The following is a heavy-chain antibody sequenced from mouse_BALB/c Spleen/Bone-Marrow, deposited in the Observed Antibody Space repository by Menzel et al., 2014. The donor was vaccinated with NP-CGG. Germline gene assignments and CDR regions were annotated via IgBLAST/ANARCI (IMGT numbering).Heavy chain of an antibody. CDR1: GYTFTDYV. Sequence: VHLVESGPELVKPGASVKMSCKASGYTFTDYVISWAKQRTGQGLEWIGEIYPGSGSTYYNEKFKGKATLTADKSSNTAYMQLSSLTSEDSAVYFCARDYYGSSGAMDYWGQGTSVTVSS. CDR3: ARDYYGSSGAMDY. D-gene: IGHD1-1*01. V-gene: IGHV1-77*01. J-gene: IGHJ4*01. CDR2: IYPGSGST.